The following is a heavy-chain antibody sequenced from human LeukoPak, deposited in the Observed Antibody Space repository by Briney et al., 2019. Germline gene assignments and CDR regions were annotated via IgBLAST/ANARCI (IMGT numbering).Heavy chain of an antibody. CDR2: ISSSSTTI. J-gene: IGHJ4*02. CDR1: GFTFSTYS. CDR3: ARDAVGIYRIIDY. V-gene: IGHV3-48*04. Sequence: GGSLRLSCAASGFTFSTYSMNWVRQAPGKGLEWVSYISSSSTTIYYADSVKGRFTISRDNAKNTLYLQMNSLRAEDTAVYYCARDAVGIYRIIDYWGQGTLVTVSS. D-gene: IGHD6-13*01.